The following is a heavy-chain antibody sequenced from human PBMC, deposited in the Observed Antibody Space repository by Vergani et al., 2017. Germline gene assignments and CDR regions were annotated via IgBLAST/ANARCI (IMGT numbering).Heavy chain of an antibody. CDR2: VNHGGST. J-gene: IGHJ4*02. CDR3: ASIARAPTRRNPPPDY. D-gene: IGHD3-16*02. V-gene: IGHV4-39*07. CDR1: GGSISSSSYY. Sequence: QLQLQESGPGLVKPSETLSLTCTVSGGSISSSSYYWSWIRQAPGMGLEWIGEVNHGGSTNYNPSLKSRVSISVDTSKNQFSLQLTSVTAADSALYFCASIARAPTRRNPPPDYWGQGILVTVSS.